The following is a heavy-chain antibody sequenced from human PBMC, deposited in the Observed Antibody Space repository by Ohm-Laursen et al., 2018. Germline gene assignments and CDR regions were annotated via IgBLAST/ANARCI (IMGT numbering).Heavy chain of an antibody. CDR3: VKGGWGSPFEY. V-gene: IGHV3-23*01. J-gene: IGHJ4*02. CDR1: RFTFRVTFRTYV. Sequence: SLRLSCAASRFTFRVTFRTYVLNWVRQAPGKGLVWVSSIGVTNDETFYADAVKGRLTISRDNSKNTLFLQMNSLLGEDTAFYFCVKGGWGSPFEYCGQGTLVTVSP. D-gene: IGHD7-27*01. CDR2: IGVTNDET.